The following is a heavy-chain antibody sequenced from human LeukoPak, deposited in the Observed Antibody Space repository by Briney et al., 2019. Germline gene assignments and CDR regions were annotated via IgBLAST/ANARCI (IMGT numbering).Heavy chain of an antibody. J-gene: IGHJ4*02. Sequence: TGGSLRLSCAASGFIFSRYEMNWVRQAPGKGLEWVSYISSTGGTIYYADSVKGRFTISRDNAKNSLYLQMSSLRAEDTAVYHCARDELDDYWGQGTLVTVSS. D-gene: IGHD1-26*01. CDR1: GFIFSRYE. CDR3: ARDELDDY. CDR2: ISSTGGTI. V-gene: IGHV3-48*03.